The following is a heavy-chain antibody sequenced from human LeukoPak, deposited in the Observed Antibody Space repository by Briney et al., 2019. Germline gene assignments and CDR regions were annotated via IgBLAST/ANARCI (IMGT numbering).Heavy chain of an antibody. D-gene: IGHD3-22*01. V-gene: IGHV4-38-2*01. Sequence: SETLSLTCAVSGYSISSGYYWGCIRQPPGKGLEWIGSIYHSGSTYYNPSLKSRVTISVDTSKNQFSLKLSSVTAADTAVYYCARHIAYYYDSSGQEDAFDSWGQGTMVTVSS. CDR1: GYSISSGYY. CDR3: ARHIAYYYDSSGQEDAFDS. J-gene: IGHJ3*02. CDR2: IYHSGST.